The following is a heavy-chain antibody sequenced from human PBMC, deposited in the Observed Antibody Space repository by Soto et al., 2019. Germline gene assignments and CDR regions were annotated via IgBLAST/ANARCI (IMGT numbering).Heavy chain of an antibody. D-gene: IGHD6-13*01. Sequence: ASVKVSCKASGYTFTSYAMHWVRQAPGQRLEWMGWINAGNGNTKYSQKFQGRVTITRDTSASTAYMELSNLRSEDTAVYYCARDFLIPGYSFDYWGQGTLVTVSS. V-gene: IGHV1-3*01. CDR2: INAGNGNT. CDR1: GYTFTSYA. J-gene: IGHJ4*02. CDR3: ARDFLIPGYSFDY.